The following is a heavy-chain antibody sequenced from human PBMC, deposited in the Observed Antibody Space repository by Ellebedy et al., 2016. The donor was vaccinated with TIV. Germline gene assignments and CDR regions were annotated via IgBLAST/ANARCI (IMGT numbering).Heavy chain of an antibody. V-gene: IGHV4-59*01. Sequence: MPSETLSLTCSVSGASMTASYWSWIRQRPGKGLEWLGYISCSGKANYNPSLQSRVTISVDTSKKYFSLSLTSVTAADTAVYYCARDPALPRGRFDTWGQGTLVTVSS. J-gene: IGHJ5*02. CDR1: GASMTASY. CDR2: ISCSGKA. CDR3: ARDPALPRGRFDT.